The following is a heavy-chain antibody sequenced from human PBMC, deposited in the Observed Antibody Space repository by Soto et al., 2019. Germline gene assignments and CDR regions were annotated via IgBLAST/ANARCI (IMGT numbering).Heavy chain of an antibody. D-gene: IGHD2-15*01. CDR3: ARDRGLRYCSGGSCTRDLQH. CDR1: GYTFTSYG. CDR2: ISAYNGNT. J-gene: IGHJ1*01. V-gene: IGHV1-18*01. Sequence: GASVKVSCKASGYTFTSYGINWVRQAPGQGLEWMGWISAYNGNTNYAQKLQGRVTMTTDTSTSTAYMELRSLRSDDTAVYYCARDRGLRYCSGGSCTRDLQHWGQGTLVTVSS.